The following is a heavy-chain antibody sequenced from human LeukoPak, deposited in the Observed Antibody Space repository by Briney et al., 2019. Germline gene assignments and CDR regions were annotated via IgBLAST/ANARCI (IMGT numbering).Heavy chain of an antibody. V-gene: IGHV3-23*01. D-gene: IGHD4/OR15-4a*01. CDR1: GFTFSSYA. CDR3: AQSLGQVRPDY. Sequence: GGSLRLSCAASGFTFSSYAMTWVRQAPGKGLEWVSAISGSGGTTFYADSVKGRFTISRDNSKNTLYLQMNSLRAEDTALYSCAQSLGQVRPDYWGQGTLVTVSS. J-gene: IGHJ4*02. CDR2: ISGSGGTT.